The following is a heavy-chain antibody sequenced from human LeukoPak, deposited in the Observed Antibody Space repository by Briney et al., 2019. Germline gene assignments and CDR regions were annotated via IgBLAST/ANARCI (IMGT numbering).Heavy chain of an antibody. CDR1: GGSISSSSFY. Sequence: SETLSLTCTLSGGSISSSSFYWGWIRQPPGKGLECIGTIYYSGITYYNSSLKSRVTISVDTSKNQFSLKLSSVTAADTAVYFCARSGPAAGRPDAFDIWGQGTMVTVTS. CDR2: IYYSGIT. D-gene: IGHD2-2*01. V-gene: IGHV4-39*07. CDR3: ARSGPAAGRPDAFDI. J-gene: IGHJ3*02.